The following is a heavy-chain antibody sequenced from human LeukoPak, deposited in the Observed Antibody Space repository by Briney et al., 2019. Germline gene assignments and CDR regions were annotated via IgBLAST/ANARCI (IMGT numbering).Heavy chain of an antibody. D-gene: IGHD6-25*01. V-gene: IGHV3-21*01. CDR3: AGEVITATAFDY. CDR2: ISSSGSYI. CDR1: GFTFSSYR. Sequence: GGSLRLSCAASGFTFSSYRMNWVRQAPGKGLEWVSSISSSGSYIYYADSVKGRFTISRDNAKNSLYLQMNSLRAEDTAAYYCAGEVITATAFDYWGQGTLVTVSS. J-gene: IGHJ4*02.